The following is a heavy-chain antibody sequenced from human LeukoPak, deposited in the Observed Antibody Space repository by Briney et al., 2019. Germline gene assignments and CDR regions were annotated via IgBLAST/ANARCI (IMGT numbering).Heavy chain of an antibody. J-gene: IGHJ4*02. CDR2: ISGSGGST. V-gene: IGHV3-23*01. D-gene: IGHD3-22*01. Sequence: GGSLRLSCAASGFTFSSYAMSWVRQAPGKGLEWVSAISGSGGSTYYVDSVKGRFTISRDNSKNTLYLQMNSLRAEDTAVYYCAKGNYYDSSGYPVYFDYWGQGTLVTVSS. CDR3: AKGNYYDSSGYPVYFDY. CDR1: GFTFSSYA.